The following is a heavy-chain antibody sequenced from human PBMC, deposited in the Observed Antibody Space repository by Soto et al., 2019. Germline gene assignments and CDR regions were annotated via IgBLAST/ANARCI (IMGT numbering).Heavy chain of an antibody. D-gene: IGHD6-19*01. CDR1: GDILCSYR. V-gene: IGHV3-23*01. CDR2: ISGSGTTA. J-gene: IGHJ3*02. CDR3: AKTTDGWFSAFEI. Sequence: PAGSTKLDSAASGDILCSYRMDGFLQAAGKGLEWVSAISGSGTTAYYADSVKGRFIFSRDNPKKTMYLQMNSLRAEDTAVYFCAKTTDGWFSAFEIWGEGTVVTVSS.